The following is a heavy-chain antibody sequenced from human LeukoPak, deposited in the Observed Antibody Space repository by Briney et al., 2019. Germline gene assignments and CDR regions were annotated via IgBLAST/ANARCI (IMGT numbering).Heavy chain of an antibody. J-gene: IGHJ3*02. CDR1: GGSISSYY. Sequence: SETLSLTCTVSGGSISSYYWSWIRQPPGKGLEWIGYIYYSGSTYYNPSLKSRVTISVDTSKNQFSLKLSSVTAADTAVYYCARVEICSSTSCPDLAFDIWGQGTMVTVSS. V-gene: IGHV4-59*08. CDR2: IYYSGST. D-gene: IGHD2-2*01. CDR3: ARVEICSSTSCPDLAFDI.